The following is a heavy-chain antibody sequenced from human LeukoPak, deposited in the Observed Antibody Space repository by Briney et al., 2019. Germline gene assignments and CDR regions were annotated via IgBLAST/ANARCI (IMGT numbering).Heavy chain of an antibody. Sequence: PSETLSLTCTVSGGSISSYYWSWIRQPPGKGLEWIGYIYYSGSTNYNPSLKSRVTISVDTSKNQFSLKLSSVTAADTAVYYCARGGFVVRLSSNWFDPWGQGTLVTVSS. J-gene: IGHJ5*02. CDR2: IYYSGST. D-gene: IGHD2-21*01. CDR3: ARGGFVVRLSSNWFDP. V-gene: IGHV4-59*01. CDR1: GGSISSYY.